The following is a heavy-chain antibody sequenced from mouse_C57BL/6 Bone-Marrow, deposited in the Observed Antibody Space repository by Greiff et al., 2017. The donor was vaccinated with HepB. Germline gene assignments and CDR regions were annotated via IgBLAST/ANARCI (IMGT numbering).Heavy chain of an antibody. V-gene: IGHV5-4*03. Sequence: DVKLVESGGGLVKPGGSLKLSCAASGFTFSSYAMSWVRQTPEKRLEWVATISDGGSYTYYPDNVKGRFTISRDNAKNNLYLQMSHLKSEDTAMYYCARRGFYYDYPWFAYWGQGTLVTVSA. CDR2: ISDGGSYT. J-gene: IGHJ3*01. CDR1: GFTFSSYA. CDR3: ARRGFYYDYPWFAY. D-gene: IGHD2-4*01.